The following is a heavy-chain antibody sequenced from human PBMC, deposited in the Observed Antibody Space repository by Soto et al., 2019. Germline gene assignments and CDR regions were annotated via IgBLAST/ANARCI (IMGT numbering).Heavy chain of an antibody. Sequence: ASETLSLTCTVSGGSISSYYWSWIRQPPGKGLEWIGYIYYSGSTNYNPSLKSRVTISVDTSKNQFSLKLSSVTAADTAVYYCARCIAVAGANYYYYYYMDVWGKGTTVTVSS. V-gene: IGHV4-59*01. CDR2: IYYSGST. CDR1: GGSISSYY. CDR3: ARCIAVAGANYYYYYYMDV. J-gene: IGHJ6*03. D-gene: IGHD6-19*01.